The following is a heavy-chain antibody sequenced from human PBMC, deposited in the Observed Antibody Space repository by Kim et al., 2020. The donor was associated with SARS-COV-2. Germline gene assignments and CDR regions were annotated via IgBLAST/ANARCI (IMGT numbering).Heavy chain of an antibody. CDR3: TRDVLAGGADV. J-gene: IGHJ6*02. D-gene: IGHD2-21*01. V-gene: IGHV3-9*01. CDR2: I. Sequence: IDYADSVKGRFITSRDNARNSLYLQMNSLRPEGTAVYYCTRDVLAGGADVWGQGTAVIVSS.